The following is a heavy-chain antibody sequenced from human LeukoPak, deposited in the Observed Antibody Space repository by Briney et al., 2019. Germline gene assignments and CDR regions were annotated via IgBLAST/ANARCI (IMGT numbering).Heavy chain of an antibody. J-gene: IGHJ4*02. D-gene: IGHD3-10*01. CDR1: GFTFSSYS. CDR3: AKDREYGSGSYYNVDY. Sequence: GGSLRLSCAASGFTFSSYSMNWVRQAPGKGLEWVSSISSSSSYIYYADSVKGRFTISRDNAKNSLYLQMNSLRAEDTAVYYCAKDREYGSGSYYNVDYWGQGTLVTVSS. CDR2: ISSSSSYI. V-gene: IGHV3-21*04.